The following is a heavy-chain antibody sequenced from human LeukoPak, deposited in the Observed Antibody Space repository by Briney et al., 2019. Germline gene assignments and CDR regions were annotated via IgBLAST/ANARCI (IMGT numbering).Heavy chain of an antibody. V-gene: IGHV1-46*01. D-gene: IGHD5-12*01. CDR3: ARDRNRLRDYYYGMDV. CDR1: GYTFTSYG. CDR2: INPSGGST. Sequence: ASVKVSCKASGYTFTSYGISWVRQAPGQGLEWMGIINPSGGSTSYAQKFQGRVTMTRDTSTSTVYMELSSLRSEDTAVYYCARDRNRLRDYYYGMDVWGQGTTVTVSS. J-gene: IGHJ6*02.